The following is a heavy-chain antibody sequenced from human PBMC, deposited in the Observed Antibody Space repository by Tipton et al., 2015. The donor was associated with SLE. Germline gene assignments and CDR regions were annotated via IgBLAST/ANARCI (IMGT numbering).Heavy chain of an antibody. J-gene: IGHJ4*02. CDR3: ARGGFGGYDYFVY. V-gene: IGHV4-59*12. D-gene: IGHD5-12*01. CDR2: IYYSGST. Sequence: TLSLTCTVSGGSISSYYWSWIRQPPGKGLEWIGYIYYSGSTNYNPSLKSRVTISVDTSKNQFSLKLSSVTAADTAVYYCARGGFGGYDYFVYWCQGTLVTVSS. CDR1: GGSISSYY.